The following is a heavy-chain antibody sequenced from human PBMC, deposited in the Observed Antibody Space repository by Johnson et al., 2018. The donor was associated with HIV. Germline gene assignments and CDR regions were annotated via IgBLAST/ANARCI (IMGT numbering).Heavy chain of an antibody. J-gene: IGHJ3*02. D-gene: IGHD6-19*01. V-gene: IGHV3-30*18. CDR1: GFTFSNFG. CDR2: ISFAGNNK. CDR3: AKDRSTGWYPAFDI. Sequence: QVQLVESGGGVVQPGRSLRLSCAASGFTFSNFGFHWVRQAPGKGLQWVAAISFAGNNKYYANSVKGRFTISRENSKNMLYLQMNSLRGEDTAVYYCAKDRSTGWYPAFDIWGQGTMVTVSS.